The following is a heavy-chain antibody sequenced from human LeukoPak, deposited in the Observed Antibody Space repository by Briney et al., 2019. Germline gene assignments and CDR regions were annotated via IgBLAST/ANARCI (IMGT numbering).Heavy chain of an antibody. CDR1: GYTFTGYY. D-gene: IGHD3-10*01. CDR3: ARSVVTMVRGSMGY. J-gene: IGHJ4*02. CDR2: INPNSGGT. V-gene: IGHV1-2*02. Sequence: WASMKVSCKASGYTFTGYYMHWVRQAPGQGLEWMGWINPNSGGTNYAQKFQGRVTMTRDTSISTAYMELSRLRSDGTAVYYCARSVVTMVRGSMGYWGQGTLVTVSS.